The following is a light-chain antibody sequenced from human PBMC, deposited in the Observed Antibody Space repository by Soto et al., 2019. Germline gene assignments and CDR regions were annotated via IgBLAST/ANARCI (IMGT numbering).Light chain of an antibody. CDR2: GAS. CDR3: QQYNNWPPIT. J-gene: IGKJ5*01. V-gene: IGKV3-15*01. CDR1: QSVSNN. Sequence: VLTQSPATLSVSPGERATLSCRASQSVSNNLAWYQQKPGQAPRLVIYGASSRATGTPARFSGSGSGTEFTLTISSLQSEDFAVYYCQQYNNWPPITFGQGTRLDMK.